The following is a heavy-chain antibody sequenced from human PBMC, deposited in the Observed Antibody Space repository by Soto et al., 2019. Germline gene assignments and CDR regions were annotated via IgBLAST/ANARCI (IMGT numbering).Heavy chain of an antibody. CDR1: DDSINSDKYY. CDR3: ARPEGLGSISYCCDF. Sequence: SETLSLTCSVSDDSINSDKYYWGWIRQPPGKSLEWIGSIYFRGNTYYNPSLQTRVTISLDKSKSQFSLKLNSVTAADSAVYCCARPEGLGSISYCCDFWGQGALVTVS. CDR2: IYFRGNT. J-gene: IGHJ4*02. V-gene: IGHV4-39*01. D-gene: IGHD3-9*01.